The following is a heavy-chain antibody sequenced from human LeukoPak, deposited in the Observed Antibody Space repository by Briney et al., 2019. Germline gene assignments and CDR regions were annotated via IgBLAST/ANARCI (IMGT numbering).Heavy chain of an antibody. V-gene: IGHV1-18*01. CDR1: GYTFTSYG. D-gene: IGHD3-22*01. CDR2: ISAYNGNT. CDR3: ARDVQYYYDSSGYYYSPCFDY. J-gene: IGHJ4*02. Sequence: ASVKVSCKASGYTFTSYGIGWVRQAPGQGLEWMGWISAYNGNTNYAQKLQGRVTMTTDTSTSTAYMELRSLRSDDTAVYYCARDVQYYYDSSGYYYSPCFDYWGQGTLVTVSS.